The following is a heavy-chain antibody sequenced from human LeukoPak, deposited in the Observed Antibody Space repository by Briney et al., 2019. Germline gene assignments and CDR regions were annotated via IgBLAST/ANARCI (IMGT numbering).Heavy chain of an antibody. CDR3: ARDSRLQDSASPQYYYYGMDV. J-gene: IGHJ6*02. Sequence: GGSLRLSCAASGFTFSDYYMSWIRQAPGKGLEWVSYISSSGSTIYYADSVEGRFTISRDNAKNSLYLQMNSLRAEDTAVYYCARDSRLQDSASPQYYYYGMDVWGQGTTVTVSS. CDR2: ISSSGSTI. CDR1: GFTFSDYY. V-gene: IGHV3-11*01. D-gene: IGHD2-15*01.